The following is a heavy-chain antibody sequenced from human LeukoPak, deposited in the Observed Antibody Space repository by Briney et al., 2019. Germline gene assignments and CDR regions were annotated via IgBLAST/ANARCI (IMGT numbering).Heavy chain of an antibody. Sequence: ASVKVSCKASGYTFTGYYMHWARQAPGQGLEWMGWINPNSGGTNYAQKFQGWVTMTRDTSISTAYMELSRLRSDDTAVYYCAREATKDRSDYFDYWGQGTLVTVSS. D-gene: IGHD2-15*01. CDR3: AREATKDRSDYFDY. J-gene: IGHJ4*02. CDR1: GYTFTGYY. V-gene: IGHV1-2*04. CDR2: INPNSGGT.